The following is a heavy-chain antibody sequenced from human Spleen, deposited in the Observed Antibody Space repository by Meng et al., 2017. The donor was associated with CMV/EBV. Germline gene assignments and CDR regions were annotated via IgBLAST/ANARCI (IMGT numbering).Heavy chain of an antibody. Sequence: GSLRLSCTVSNYSVSTGYYWGWIRQPPGRGLEWIGSIYYGESTYYNPSLKSRVTMSIDTSKNQFSLRLSSVTAADTAVYYCARADVVIPGALDFDYWGQGTLVTVSS. CDR1: NYSVSTGYY. CDR3: ARADVVIPGALDFDY. D-gene: IGHD2-2*01. J-gene: IGHJ4*02. V-gene: IGHV4-38-2*02. CDR2: IYYGEST.